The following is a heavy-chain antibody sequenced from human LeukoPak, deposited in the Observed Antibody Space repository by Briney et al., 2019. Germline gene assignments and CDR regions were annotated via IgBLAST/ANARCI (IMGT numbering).Heavy chain of an antibody. CDR3: AKGQSYYYDSSGYATLDY. J-gene: IGHJ4*02. D-gene: IGHD3-22*01. V-gene: IGHV3-30*18. CDR2: ISYDGSNK. Sequence: GGSLRLSCAASGFTFSSYGMHWVRQAPGKGLEWVAVISYDGSNKYYADSVKGRFTISRDNSKNTLYLQMNSLRAEDTAVYYCAKGQSYYYDSSGYATLDYWGQGTLVTVSS. CDR1: GFTFSSYG.